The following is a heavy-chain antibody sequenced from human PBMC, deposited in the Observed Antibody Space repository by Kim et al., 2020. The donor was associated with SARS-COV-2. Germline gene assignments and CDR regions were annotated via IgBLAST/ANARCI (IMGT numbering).Heavy chain of an antibody. Sequence: SVKGRFTISRDKAKNTLYLQMNSLRVEDSAVYYCARRIYTTTYYYFDSWGQGTLVTVSS. D-gene: IGHD2-15*01. V-gene: IGHV3-74*01. J-gene: IGHJ4*02. CDR3: ARRIYTTTYYYFDS.